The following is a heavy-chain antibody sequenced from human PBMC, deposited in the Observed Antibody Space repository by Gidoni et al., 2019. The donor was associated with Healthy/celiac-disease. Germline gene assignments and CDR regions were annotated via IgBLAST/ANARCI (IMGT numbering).Heavy chain of an antibody. CDR3: ARDGTYSGSSGHDY. Sequence: QVQLQESGPGLVKPSGTLSPTCAVSGGPISISNWWSWVRQPPGKGLEWIGGIYHSGSTNYNPSLKSRVTISVDKSKNQYSLKLSSVTAADTSVYYCARDGTYSGSSGHDYWGQGTLVTVSS. CDR2: IYHSGST. V-gene: IGHV4-4*02. J-gene: IGHJ4*02. D-gene: IGHD1-26*01. CDR1: GGPISISNW.